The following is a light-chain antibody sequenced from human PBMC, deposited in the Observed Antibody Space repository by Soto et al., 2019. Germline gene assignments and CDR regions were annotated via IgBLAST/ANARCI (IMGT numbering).Light chain of an antibody. CDR1: QIVSSSY. V-gene: IGKV3-20*01. CDR3: QQYGSSPFT. CDR2: GAS. Sequence: EIVLTQSPGTLSLSPGERSTLSCISSQIVSSSYLAWYQQKPGQAPRLLIYGASSRATGIPDRFSGSGSGTDFTLTISRLEPEDFAVYYCQQYGSSPFTFGPGTKVDIK. J-gene: IGKJ3*01.